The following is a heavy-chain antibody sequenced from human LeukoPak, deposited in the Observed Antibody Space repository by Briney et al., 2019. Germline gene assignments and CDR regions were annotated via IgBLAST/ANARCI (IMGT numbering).Heavy chain of an antibody. CDR2: ISGSGGST. D-gene: IGHD6-13*01. Sequence: GGSLRLSCAASGFTFSSYAMSWVRQAPGKGLEWVSAISGSGGSTYYADSVKGRFTISRDNAKNSLYLQMNSLRAEDTAVYYCARATAAGPLDYWGQGTLVTVSS. J-gene: IGHJ4*02. V-gene: IGHV3-23*01. CDR3: ARATAAGPLDY. CDR1: GFTFSSYA.